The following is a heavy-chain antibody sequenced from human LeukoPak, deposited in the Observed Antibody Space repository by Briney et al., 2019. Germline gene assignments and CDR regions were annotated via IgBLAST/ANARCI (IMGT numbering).Heavy chain of an antibody. J-gene: IGHJ4*02. D-gene: IGHD5-24*01. CDR3: ARDPYVEMAIDREIDY. CDR2: INTNTGNP. CDR1: GYTFTSYA. Sequence: ASVKVSCKASGYTFTSYAMNWVRQAPGQGLEWMGWINTNTGNPTYAQGFTGRFVFSLDTSVSTAYLQISSLKAEDTAVYYCARDPYVEMAIDREIDYWGQGTLVTVSS. V-gene: IGHV7-4-1*02.